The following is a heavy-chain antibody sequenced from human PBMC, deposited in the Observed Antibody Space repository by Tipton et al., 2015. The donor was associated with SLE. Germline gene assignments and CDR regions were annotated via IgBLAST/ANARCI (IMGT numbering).Heavy chain of an antibody. CDR2: IYYSGGT. CDR3: ARNNLRAKHGAFDI. Sequence: TLSLTCTVSGGSISSSRYYWGWIRQPPGKGLQWIGDIYYSGGTNSNPSLKSRVTISVDTSKNQFSLKLSSVTAADTAVYYCARNNLRAKHGAFDIWGQGTMVTVSS. D-gene: IGHD4-17*01. CDR1: GGSISSSRYY. V-gene: IGHV4-61*05. J-gene: IGHJ3*02.